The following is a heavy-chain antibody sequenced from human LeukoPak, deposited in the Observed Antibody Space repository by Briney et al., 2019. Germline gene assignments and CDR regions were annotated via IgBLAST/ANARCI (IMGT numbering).Heavy chain of an antibody. CDR3: AKESGKFDY. CDR2: ISGFGVST. V-gene: IGHV3-43*02. J-gene: IGHJ4*02. CDR1: GFPIADFA. Sequence: GGSLRLSCVASGFPIADFAMHWVRQAPGKGLEWVSRISGFGVSTFYADSIQGRSSISRDNSKNSLYLEMNSLRTEDVAMYYCAKESGKFDYGGQGTRVAVSS.